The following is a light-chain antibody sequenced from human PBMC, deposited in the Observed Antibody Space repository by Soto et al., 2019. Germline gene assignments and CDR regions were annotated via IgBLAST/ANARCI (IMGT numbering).Light chain of an antibody. CDR2: DAS. V-gene: IGKV1-5*01. Sequence: DIQMTQSPSTLSASVGDRVTITCRAGQYISSWLAWYQQKPGKAPKLLIYDASSLESGVPSTFSGSRSGTDFTLTISSLQPDDFATYYCQQYEGYPYTFGPGTKLEIK. CDR3: QQYEGYPYT. CDR1: QYISSW. J-gene: IGKJ2*01.